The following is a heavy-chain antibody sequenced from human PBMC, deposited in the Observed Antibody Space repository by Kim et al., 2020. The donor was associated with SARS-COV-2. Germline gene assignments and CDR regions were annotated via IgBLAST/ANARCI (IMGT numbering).Heavy chain of an antibody. CDR1: GFTFSSYA. CDR3: AKDPIKPLNYDILGDGMDV. V-gene: IGHV3-23*01. CDR2: ISGSGGST. Sequence: GGSLRLSCAASGFTFSSYAMSWVRQAPGKGLEWVSAISGSGGSTYYADSVKGRFTISRDNSKNTLYLQMNSLRAEDTAVYYCAKDPIKPLNYDILGDGMDVWGQGTTVTVSS. J-gene: IGHJ6*02. D-gene: IGHD3-9*01.